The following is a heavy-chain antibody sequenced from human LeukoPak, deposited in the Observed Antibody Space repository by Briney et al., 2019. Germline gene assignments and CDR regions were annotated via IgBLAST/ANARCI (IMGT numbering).Heavy chain of an antibody. CDR1: GFSFSDYY. V-gene: IGHV3-11*04. CDR3: ARGNYDILLNNYYYYGMDV. CDR2: ISGSGTII. Sequence: PGGSLRLSCAASGFSFSDYYMGWIRQAPGKGLEWLSYISGSGTIIFYADSVKGRFTISRDNAKNSLYLQMNSLRAEDTAVYYCARGNYDILLNNYYYYGMDVWGQGTTVTVSS. D-gene: IGHD3-9*01. J-gene: IGHJ6*02.